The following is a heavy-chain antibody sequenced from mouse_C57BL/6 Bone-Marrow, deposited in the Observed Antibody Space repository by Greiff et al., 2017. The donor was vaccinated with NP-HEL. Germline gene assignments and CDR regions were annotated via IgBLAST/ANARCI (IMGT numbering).Heavy chain of an antibody. Sequence: EVQLQQSGPELVKPGASVKISCKASGYTFTDYYMNWVKQSHGKSLEWIGDINPNNGGTSYNQKFKGKATLTVDKSSSTAYMELRGLTSEDSAVYYCARTRIYLDYWGQGTSVTVSS. J-gene: IGHJ4*01. CDR2: INPNNGGT. CDR1: GYTFTDYY. V-gene: IGHV1-26*01. CDR3: ARTRIYLDY. D-gene: IGHD1-1*01.